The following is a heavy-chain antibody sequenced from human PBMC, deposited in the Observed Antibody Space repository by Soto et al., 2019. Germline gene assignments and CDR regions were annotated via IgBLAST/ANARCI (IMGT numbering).Heavy chain of an antibody. CDR3: AKDAPGSGWLSDY. CDR1: GSIFGIYA. V-gene: IGHV3-23*01. Sequence: GGSLRLSCVASGSIFGIYAMSWVRQSPEKGLEWVSTISGDGDTSYADFVRGRFTISRDNSKNTLYLQMNSLRAEDVAVYYCAKDAPGSGWLSDYWGQGTLVTVSS. CDR2: ISGDGDT. D-gene: IGHD3-22*01. J-gene: IGHJ4*02.